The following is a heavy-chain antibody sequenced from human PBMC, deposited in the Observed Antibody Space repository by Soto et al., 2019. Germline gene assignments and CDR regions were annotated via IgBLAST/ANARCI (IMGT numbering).Heavy chain of an antibody. CDR3: ARVKCTNGVCYKGGYYYMDV. Sequence: SETLSLTCTVSGGSISSYYWSWIRQPPGKGLEWIGYIYYSGSTNYNPSLKSRVTISVDTSKNQFSLKLSSVTAADTAVYYCARVKCTNGVCYKGGYYYMDVWGKGTTVTVSS. CDR2: IYYSGST. J-gene: IGHJ6*03. CDR1: GGSISSYY. D-gene: IGHD2-8*01. V-gene: IGHV4-59*01.